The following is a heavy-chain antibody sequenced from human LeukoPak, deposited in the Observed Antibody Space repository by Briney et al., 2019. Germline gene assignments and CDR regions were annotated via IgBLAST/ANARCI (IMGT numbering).Heavy chain of an antibody. CDR1: GFTFTNHW. V-gene: IGHV3-7*01. CDR3: ARRGSGYTEPIDY. D-gene: IGHD5-12*01. Sequence: GGSLRLSCVASGFTFTNHWMSWVRQAPGKGLEWVANIREDGGHKNYVDSVKGRFTISRDNSKNTLYLQMNSLRAEDTAVYYCARRGSGYTEPIDYWGQGTLVTVSS. CDR2: IREDGGHK. J-gene: IGHJ4*02.